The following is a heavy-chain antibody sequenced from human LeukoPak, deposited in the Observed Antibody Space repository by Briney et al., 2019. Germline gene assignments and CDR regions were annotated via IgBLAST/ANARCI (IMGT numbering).Heavy chain of an antibody. CDR3: ARKAGYSYGRHYYYVDV. Sequence: SETLSLTCAVYGGSFSGYYWSWIRQPPGKGLEWIGEINHSGSTNYNPSLKSRVTISVDTSKNQFSLKLSSVTAADTAVYYCARKAGYSYGRHYYYVDVWGKGTTVTVSS. D-gene: IGHD5-18*01. CDR2: INHSGST. CDR1: GGSFSGYY. J-gene: IGHJ6*03. V-gene: IGHV4-34*01.